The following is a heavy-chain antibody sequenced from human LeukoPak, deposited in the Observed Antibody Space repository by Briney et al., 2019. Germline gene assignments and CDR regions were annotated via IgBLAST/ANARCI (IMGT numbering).Heavy chain of an antibody. V-gene: IGHV3-30*02. J-gene: IGHJ3*02. CDR2: IRYDGSNK. CDR1: GFTFSSYG. Sequence: PGGSLRLSCAASGFTFSSYGMHWVRQAPGKGLEWVAFIRYDGSNKYYADSVKGRFTISRDNAKNSLYLQMNSLRAEDTAVYYCAREMIVVDAFDIWGQGTTVTVSS. CDR3: AREMIVVDAFDI. D-gene: IGHD3-22*01.